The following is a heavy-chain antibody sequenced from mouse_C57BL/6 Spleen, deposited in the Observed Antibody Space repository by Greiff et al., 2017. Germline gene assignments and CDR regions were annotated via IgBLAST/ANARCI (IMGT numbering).Heavy chain of an antibody. J-gene: IGHJ2*01. V-gene: IGHV5-12*01. CDR2: ISNGGGST. Sequence: EVKLEESGGGLVQPGGSLKLSCAASGFTFRDYYMYWVRQTPAKRLEWVAYISNGGGSTYYPDTVKGRFTISRNNAKNTLYLQMSRLKSEDTAMYYCARQEYGIYYFAYWGQGTTLTVSS. D-gene: IGHD2-10*02. CDR1: GFTFRDYY. CDR3: ARQEYGIYYFAY.